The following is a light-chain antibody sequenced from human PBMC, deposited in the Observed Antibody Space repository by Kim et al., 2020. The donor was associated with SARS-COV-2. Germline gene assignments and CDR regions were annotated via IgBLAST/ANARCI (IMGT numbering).Light chain of an antibody. Sequence: DIQMTQSPSSLSAFVGDGVSITCRASRFISTSLNWYQHKPGKAPKLLIYAASNLHNEVPSRFSGSGSGTEFTLTISSLQPEDSATYYCQQSYGTPSWTFGQGTKVDIK. CDR3: QQSYGTPSWT. CDR1: RFISTS. J-gene: IGKJ1*01. CDR2: AAS. V-gene: IGKV1-39*01.